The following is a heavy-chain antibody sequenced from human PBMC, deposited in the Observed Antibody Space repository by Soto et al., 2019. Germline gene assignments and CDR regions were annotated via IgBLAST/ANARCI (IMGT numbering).Heavy chain of an antibody. Sequence: GGSLRLSCAASGFTFSSYAINWVRQAPGKGLEWVSGISGSGGSTDYADSVKGRFTISRDNSKNTLYLQMNSLRAEDTAVYYCAKDPYVDYSYISRYYFPFFDDWGQAPLVTVFS. V-gene: IGHV3-23*01. D-gene: IGHD3-22*01. CDR1: GFTFSSYA. J-gene: IGHJ4*02. CDR3: AKDPYVDYSYISRYYFPFFDD. CDR2: ISGSGGST.